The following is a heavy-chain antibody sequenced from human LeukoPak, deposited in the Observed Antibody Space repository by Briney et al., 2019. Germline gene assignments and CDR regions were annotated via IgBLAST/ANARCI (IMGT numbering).Heavy chain of an antibody. V-gene: IGHV3-64*01. J-gene: IGHJ4*02. CDR2: ISSNGGST. D-gene: IGHD3-22*01. Sequence: PGGSLRLSCAASGFTFSSYAMNWVRQAPGKGLEYVSAISSNGGSTYYANSVKGRFTISRDNSKNTLYLQMGSLRAEDMAVYYCARGDSSGYFSSSLDYWGQGTLVTVSS. CDR3: ARGDSSGYFSSSLDY. CDR1: GFTFSSYA.